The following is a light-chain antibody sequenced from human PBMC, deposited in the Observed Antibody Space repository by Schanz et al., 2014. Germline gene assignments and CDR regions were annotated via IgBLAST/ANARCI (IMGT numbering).Light chain of an antibody. V-gene: IGLV1-44*01. CDR1: SSNIGTNT. J-gene: IGLJ3*02. Sequence: QSVLTQPPSASGTPGQRVTISCSGSSSNIGTNTVIWYQQLPGTAPKLLIHSTNQRPSGVPDRFFGSKSGASVSLAITGLQGEDEADYYCQSYDSSLIGSVFGGGTKVTVL. CDR2: STN. CDR3: QSYDSSLIGSV.